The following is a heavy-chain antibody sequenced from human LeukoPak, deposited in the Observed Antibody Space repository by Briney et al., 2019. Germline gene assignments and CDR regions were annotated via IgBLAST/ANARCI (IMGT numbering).Heavy chain of an antibody. D-gene: IGHD1-26*01. V-gene: IGHV3-7*01. CDR2: IKQDGSGK. CDR1: GFTFSNFW. CDR3: APQRNGASDY. Sequence: GGSLRLSCVASGFTFSNFWMTWVRQAPGKGLEWVGSIKQDGSGKYYVDSVKGRFTFSRDNGKNSVYLQMSSLRADDTAVYYCAPQRNGASDYWGQGTLVTVSS. J-gene: IGHJ4*02.